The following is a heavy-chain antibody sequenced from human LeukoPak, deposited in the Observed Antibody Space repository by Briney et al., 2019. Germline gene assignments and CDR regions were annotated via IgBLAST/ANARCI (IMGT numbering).Heavy chain of an antibody. CDR1: GGSISSGGYY. J-gene: IGHJ5*02. CDR2: IYYSGST. Sequence: SETLSLTCTVSGGSISSGGYYWSWIRQHPGKGLEWIGYIYYSGSTYYNPSLKSRVTISVDTSKNQFSLKLSSVTAADTAVYYCASGAAAGSDWFDPWGQGTLVTVSS. CDR3: ASGAAAGSDWFDP. D-gene: IGHD6-13*01. V-gene: IGHV4-31*03.